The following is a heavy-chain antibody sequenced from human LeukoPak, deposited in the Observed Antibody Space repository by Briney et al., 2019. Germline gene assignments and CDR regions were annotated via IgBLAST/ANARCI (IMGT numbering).Heavy chain of an antibody. CDR2: IYYSGST. Sequence: PSETLSLTCTVSGGSISSYYWSWIRQPPGKGLEWIGYIYYSGSTNYNPSLKRRVTISVDTSKNQFSLKLSSVTAADTAVYYCARHRRASSSWPNWFDPWGQGTLVTVSS. CDR1: GGSISSYY. J-gene: IGHJ5*02. CDR3: ARHRRASSSWPNWFDP. D-gene: IGHD6-13*01. V-gene: IGHV4-59*08.